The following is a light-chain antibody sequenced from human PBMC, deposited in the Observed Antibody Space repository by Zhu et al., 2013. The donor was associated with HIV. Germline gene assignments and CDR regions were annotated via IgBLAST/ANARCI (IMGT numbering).Light chain of an antibody. CDR3: CSYAGDSTYV. CDR1: SGDIGAYNY. V-gene: IGLV2-14*03. CDR2: DVS. J-gene: IGLJ1*01. Sequence: QSALAQPASVSGSPGQSITISCTGTSGDIGAYNYVSWYQQRPGKAPKLVISDVSNRPSGVSSRFSGSKSGNTASLTISGLQADDEGDYYCCSYAGDSTYVFGTGTKVTVL.